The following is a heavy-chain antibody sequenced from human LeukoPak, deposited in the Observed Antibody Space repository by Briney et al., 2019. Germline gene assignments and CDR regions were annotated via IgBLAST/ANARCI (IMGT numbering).Heavy chain of an antibody. CDR3: ARSEVTPYYYYGMDV. Sequence: ASVKVSCKASGGTFSSYAISWVRQAPGQGLEWMGGMIPIFGTANYAQKFQGRVTITADESTSTAYMELSSLRSEDTAVYYCARSEVTPYYYYGMDVWGQGTTVTVSS. CDR1: GGTFSSYA. J-gene: IGHJ6*02. D-gene: IGHD4-23*01. V-gene: IGHV1-69*01. CDR2: MIPIFGTA.